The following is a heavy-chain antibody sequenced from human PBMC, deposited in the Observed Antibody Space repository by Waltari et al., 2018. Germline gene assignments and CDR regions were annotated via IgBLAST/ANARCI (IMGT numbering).Heavy chain of an antibody. V-gene: IGHV1-69*01. CDR3: ARSGNSAGLSLVY. CDR2: IIPIFGTT. Sequence: QVQLVQSGAEVKKPGSSVKVSCKASGGDLTSYVVNPVRQAPGQGLEWMGAIIPIFGTTHTAERFQGRLTITADDSTSTVYMELSSLRREDTAVYYCARSGNSAGLSLVYWGQGTLVTVSS. CDR1: GGDLTSYV. D-gene: IGHD2-8*01. J-gene: IGHJ4*02.